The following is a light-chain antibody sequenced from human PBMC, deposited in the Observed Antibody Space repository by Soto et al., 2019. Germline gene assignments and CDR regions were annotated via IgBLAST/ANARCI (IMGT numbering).Light chain of an antibody. Sequence: QSALTQPASVSGSPGQSITISCTGTSSDVGGYNYVSWYQQHPGKAPKFMIYDVSNRPSGVSSRFSGPEAGNTASLAGSGLEGEEGGDDCGSSYTTSDAREVVFGGGTKVTVL. J-gene: IGLJ2*01. V-gene: IGLV2-14*01. CDR1: SSDVGGYNY. CDR3: SSYTTSDAREVV. CDR2: DVS.